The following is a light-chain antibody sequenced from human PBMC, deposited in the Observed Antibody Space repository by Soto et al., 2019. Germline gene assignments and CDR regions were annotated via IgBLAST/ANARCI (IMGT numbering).Light chain of an antibody. Sequence: EIVLTQSPGTLSLSPGDIATLSFSASQSVSRSYLGWYQQKPGQAPRLLIYDASTRATGIPPRFSGGGSGTEFTVTISSLQSEDFAIYYCQQYDIWPPYTFGQGTKVDIK. J-gene: IGKJ2*01. CDR2: DAS. CDR3: QQYDIWPPYT. V-gene: IGKV3-15*01. CDR1: QSVSRSY.